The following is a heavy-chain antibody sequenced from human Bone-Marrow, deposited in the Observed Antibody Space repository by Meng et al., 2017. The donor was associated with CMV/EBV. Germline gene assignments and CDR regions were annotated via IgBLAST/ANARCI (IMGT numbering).Heavy chain of an antibody. CDR2: INSDGSST. J-gene: IGHJ3*02. V-gene: IGHV3-74*01. CDR3: ARDPSGSYLDGAFDI. Sequence: GESLKISCAASGFTFSSYSMNWVRQAPGKGLVWVSRINSDGSSTSYADSVKGRFTISRDNAKNTLYLQMNSLRAEDTAVYYCARDPSGSYLDGAFDIWGQGTMVTVSS. D-gene: IGHD1-26*01. CDR1: GFTFSSYS.